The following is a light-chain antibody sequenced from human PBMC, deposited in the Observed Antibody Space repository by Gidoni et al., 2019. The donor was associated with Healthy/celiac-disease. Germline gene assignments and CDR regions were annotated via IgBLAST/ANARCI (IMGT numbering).Light chain of an antibody. Sequence: AIQLTQSPSSLSASVGDRVTITCRASQGISRALAWYQQKPGKAPKLLIYDASSLESGVPSRFSGSGSGTDFTLTISSLQPEDFATYYCQQFNSYPRVFTFGPGTKVDIK. CDR1: QGISRA. J-gene: IGKJ3*01. CDR3: QQFNSYPRVFT. CDR2: DAS. V-gene: IGKV1-13*02.